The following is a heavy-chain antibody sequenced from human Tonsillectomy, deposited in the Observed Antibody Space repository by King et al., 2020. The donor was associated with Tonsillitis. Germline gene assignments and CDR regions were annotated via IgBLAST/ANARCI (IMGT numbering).Heavy chain of an antibody. CDR1: GYTFTDYH. V-gene: IGHV1-2*02. CDR3: SRETWVYGS. Sequence: QLVQSGTEVKMPGASVTVSCKASGYTFTDYHIHWIRQAPGQGLEWMGWINCNSGSTNYAQNIQGRVTLTRDTSTNTAYMDLRSLTSDDTAIYYCSRETWVYGSWGQGTLVTVSS. D-gene: IGHD5-24*01. J-gene: IGHJ5*02. CDR2: INCNSGST.